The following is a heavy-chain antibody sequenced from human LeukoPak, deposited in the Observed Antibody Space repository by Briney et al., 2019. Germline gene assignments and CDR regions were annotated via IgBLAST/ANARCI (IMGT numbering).Heavy chain of an antibody. D-gene: IGHD6-19*01. CDR1: GFTFSSYA. V-gene: IGHV3-30-3*01. CDR2: ISYDGSNK. J-gene: IGHJ3*02. CDR3: ATPLGVAGTGSAFDI. Sequence: PGRSLRLSCAASGFTFSSYAMHWVRQAPGKGLEWVAVISYDGSNKYYADSVKGRFTISRDNSKNTLCLQMNSLRAEDTAVYYCATPLGVAGTGSAFDIWGQGTMVTVSS.